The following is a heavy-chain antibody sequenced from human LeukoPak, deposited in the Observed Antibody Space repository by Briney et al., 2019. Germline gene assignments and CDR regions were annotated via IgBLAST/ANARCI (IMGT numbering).Heavy chain of an antibody. CDR2: IKPDGTEK. D-gene: IGHD1-1*01. CDR3: ARTPLTQLEPDYFDS. CDR1: RFAFSNYW. V-gene: IGHV3-7*01. Sequence: LRLSCAASRFAFSNYWMTWVRQAPGKGLQWVANIKPDGTEKNYVDSVKGRFTISRDNPKNSVYLQLNSLRVDDTALYYCARTPLTQLEPDYFDSWGQGTLVSVS. J-gene: IGHJ4*02.